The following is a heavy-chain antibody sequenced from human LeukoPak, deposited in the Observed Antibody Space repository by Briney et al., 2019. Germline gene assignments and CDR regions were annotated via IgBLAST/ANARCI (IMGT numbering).Heavy chain of an antibody. CDR3: ARGEGWHCSGSDCFTHWFDP. V-gene: IGHV3-74*01. D-gene: IGHD2-15*01. Sequence: GGSLRLSCAASGFTFRSYAMHWVRQVPGKGLVWVSRIDNGGSDTRHADSVKGRFTISRDNAKNTLYLQMNSLRAEDTAVYYCARGEGWHCSGSDCFTHWFDPWGQGTLVTVSS. J-gene: IGHJ5*02. CDR1: GFTFRSYA. CDR2: IDNGGSDT.